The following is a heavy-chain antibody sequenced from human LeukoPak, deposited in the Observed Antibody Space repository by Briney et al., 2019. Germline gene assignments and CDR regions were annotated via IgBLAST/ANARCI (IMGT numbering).Heavy chain of an antibody. Sequence: PGGSLRLSCAASGFTFTNYWMSWVRQAPGKGLEWVANIKQDGSEKYYVDSVKGRFTISRDNAKNSLYLQMNSLRAEDTAVYYCARVLRGLNDYFDYWGQGTLVTVSS. CDR2: IKQDGSEK. D-gene: IGHD4-17*01. V-gene: IGHV3-7*01. J-gene: IGHJ4*02. CDR3: ARVLRGLNDYFDY. CDR1: GFTFTNYW.